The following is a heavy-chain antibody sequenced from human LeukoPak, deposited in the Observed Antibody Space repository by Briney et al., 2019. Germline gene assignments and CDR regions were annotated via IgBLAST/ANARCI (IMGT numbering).Heavy chain of an antibody. V-gene: IGHV4-34*01. CDR1: GVSFNDYY. CDR2: INHSGYT. CDR3: TRMTTGHDY. Sequence: SETLSLTCAVSGVSFNDYYWSWVRQTPGKGLEWIGEINHSGYTNDSPSLKSRVTLSIDTSRKQFSLNLRSVTVAASGIYYCTRMTTGHDYWGQGTLVTVSS. D-gene: IGHD4-17*01. J-gene: IGHJ4*02.